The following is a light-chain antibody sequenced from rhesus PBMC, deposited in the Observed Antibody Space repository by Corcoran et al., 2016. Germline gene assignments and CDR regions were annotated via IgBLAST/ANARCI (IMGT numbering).Light chain of an antibody. V-gene: IGKV1-21*01. Sequence: DIQMTQSPSSLSASVRDRVTITCRASQGISSRLAWYQQKPGKAPKLLFYKSSRLQSGVPSRVSGRGSGTDFTLTISSLQPEDVATYYCLQYNSAPYSFGQGTKVEIK. J-gene: IGKJ2*01. CDR1: QGISSR. CDR3: LQYNSAPYS. CDR2: KSS.